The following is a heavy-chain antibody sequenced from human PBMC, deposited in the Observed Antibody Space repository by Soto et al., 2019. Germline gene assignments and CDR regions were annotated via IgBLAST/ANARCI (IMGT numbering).Heavy chain of an antibody. CDR2: IKSKTDGGTT. CDR1: GFTFSNAW. D-gene: IGHD3-3*01. CDR3: TTDFWSGYYLMDY. V-gene: IGHV3-15*07. J-gene: IGHJ4*02. Sequence: PGGSLRLSCAASGFTFSNAWMNWVRQAPGKGLEWVGRIKSKTDGGTTDYAAPVKGRFTISRDDSKNTLYLQMNSLKTEDTAVYYCTTDFWSGYYLMDYWGQGTLVTVSS.